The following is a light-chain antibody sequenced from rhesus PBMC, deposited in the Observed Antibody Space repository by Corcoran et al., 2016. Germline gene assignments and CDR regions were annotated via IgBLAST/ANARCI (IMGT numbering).Light chain of an antibody. CDR1: NVGGRS. J-gene: IGLJ6*01. V-gene: IGLV3-25*02. CDR3: QLWDSSTKYAV. Sequence: FDLPQPPSVSAASGQTATIPCGGGNVGGRSVHWYQQKPPRAPVLVIQGNNKRPSGVPERISGSNSGNTATLTINRVEAGDEAVYYCQLWDSSTKYAVFGSGTKLTVL. CDR2: GNN.